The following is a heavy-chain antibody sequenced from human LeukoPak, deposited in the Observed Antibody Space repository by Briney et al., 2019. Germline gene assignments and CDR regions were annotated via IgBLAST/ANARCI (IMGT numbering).Heavy chain of an antibody. CDR1: GFTFSSYA. CDR2: ISGSGGST. CDR3: AKEAGKTLWLGELLPSSVHYFDY. D-gene: IGHD3-10*01. V-gene: IGHV3-23*01. Sequence: GGSLRLFCAASGFTFSSYAMSWVRQAPGKGLEWVSAISGSGGSTYYADSVKGRFTISRDNSKNTLYLQMNSLRAEDTAVYYCAKEAGKTLWLGELLPSSVHYFDYWGQGTLVTVSS. J-gene: IGHJ4*02.